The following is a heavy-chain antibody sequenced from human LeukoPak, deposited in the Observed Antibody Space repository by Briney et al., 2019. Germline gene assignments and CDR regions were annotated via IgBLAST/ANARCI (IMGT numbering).Heavy chain of an antibody. CDR3: ARLIVAGSYYFDY. D-gene: IGHD5-12*01. Sequence: SETLSLTCTVSGGSISSSSYHWSWIRQPPGKGLEGIGYIYYTGSTNYNPSLKSRVTISVDTSKNQFSLKLSSVTAADTAVYYCARLIVAGSYYFDYWGQGTLVTVSS. J-gene: IGHJ4*02. CDR2: IYYTGST. V-gene: IGHV4-61*05. CDR1: GGSISSSSYH.